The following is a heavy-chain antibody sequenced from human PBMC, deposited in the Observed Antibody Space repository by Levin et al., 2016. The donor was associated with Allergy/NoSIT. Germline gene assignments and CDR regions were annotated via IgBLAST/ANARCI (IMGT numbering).Heavy chain of an antibody. CDR2: VHVSGAT. Sequence: SETLSLTCTVSDGSVSSGRYYWSWIRQPAGEGLEWIGRVHVSGATNYNPSLQGRISISVDKSKNQFSLTLTSVTPADTAVYFCAAPSSGANLHDAFDLWGQGTMVTVS. CDR3: AAPSSGANLHDAFDL. J-gene: IGHJ3*01. CDR1: DGSVSSGRYY. D-gene: IGHD4/OR15-4a*01. V-gene: IGHV4-61*02.